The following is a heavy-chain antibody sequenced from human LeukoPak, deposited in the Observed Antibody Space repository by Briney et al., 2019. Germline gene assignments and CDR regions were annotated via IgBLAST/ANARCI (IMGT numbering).Heavy chain of an antibody. V-gene: IGHV1-18*01. CDR2: ISAYNSNT. CDR1: GYTFTSYG. Sequence: ASVKVSCKASGYTFTSYGISWVRQAPGQGLEWMGWISAYNSNTNYAQKLQGRVTMTTDTSTSTAYMELRSLRSDDTAVYYCARGRPTNYYYGSRGYYFDYWGQGTLVTVSS. J-gene: IGHJ4*02. D-gene: IGHD3-10*01. CDR3: ARGRPTNYYYGSRGYYFDY.